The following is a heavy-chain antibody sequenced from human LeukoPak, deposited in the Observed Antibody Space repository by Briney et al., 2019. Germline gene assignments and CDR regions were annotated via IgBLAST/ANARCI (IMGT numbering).Heavy chain of an antibody. V-gene: IGHV3-72*01. CDR3: ARGGSWFDY. D-gene: IGHD3-16*01. Sequence: GGSLRLSCAASGFTFSDHYMDWVRQAPGKGLEWVGRTRNKANSYSTEYAASVTGRFTISRDYSEKSMYLQMNSLKTEDTAVYFCARGGSWFDYWGQGILVTVSS. CDR2: TRNKANSYST. CDR1: GFTFSDHY. J-gene: IGHJ4*02.